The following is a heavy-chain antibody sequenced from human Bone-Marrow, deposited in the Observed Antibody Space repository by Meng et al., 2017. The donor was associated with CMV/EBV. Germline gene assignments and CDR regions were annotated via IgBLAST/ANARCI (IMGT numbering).Heavy chain of an antibody. D-gene: IGHD7-27*01. CDR1: GYTFTSHA. J-gene: IGHJ4*02. CDR3: ARLAAGANFLDS. Sequence: SCKTSGYTFTSHAFSWVRQAPGQGLQWMGWISASNGNTHYSDKFKGRVTMSIDTSTSTAYMELRSLQSDDTAVYYCARLAAGANFLDSWGQGTLVTVSS. V-gene: IGHV1-18*01. CDR2: ISASNGNT.